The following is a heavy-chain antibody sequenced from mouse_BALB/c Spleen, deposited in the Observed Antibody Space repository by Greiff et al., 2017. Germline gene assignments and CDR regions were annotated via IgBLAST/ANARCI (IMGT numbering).Heavy chain of an antibody. CDR3: ASNRYDDVAFAY. CDR1: GFTFSSYA. CDR2: ISSGGSYT. Sequence: EVMLVESGGGLVKPGGSLKLSCAASGFTFSSYAMSWVRQTPEKRLEWVATISSGGSYTYYPDSVKGRFTISRDNAKNTLYLQMSSLRSEDTAMYYCASNRYDDVAFAYWGQGTLVTVSA. D-gene: IGHD2-14*01. J-gene: IGHJ3*01. V-gene: IGHV5-9-1*01.